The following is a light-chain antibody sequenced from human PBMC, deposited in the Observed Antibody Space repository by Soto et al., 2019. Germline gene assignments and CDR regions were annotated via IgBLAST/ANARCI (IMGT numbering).Light chain of an antibody. J-gene: IGKJ1*01. CDR1: QSVSSSY. Sequence: EIVLTPSPGTLSLSPGERATLSCRASQSVSSSYLAWYQQKPGQAPWLLIYGASSRATGIPDRFSGSGSGTDFTLTISRLEPEDFAVYYCQQYGSSPPWTFGQGTKVEIK. CDR2: GAS. CDR3: QQYGSSPPWT. V-gene: IGKV3-20*01.